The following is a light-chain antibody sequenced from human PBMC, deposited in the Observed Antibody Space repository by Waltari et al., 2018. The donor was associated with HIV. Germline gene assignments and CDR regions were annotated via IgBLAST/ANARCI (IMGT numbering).Light chain of an antibody. CDR1: SSNHGSKY. J-gene: IGLJ2*01. Sequence: QAVLTQPPPAAGTPGQGVTISCSGNSSNHGSKYVYWYQKLPGSAPKLLIYRNNQRPSGVPDRFSGSKSGTSASLAISGLRSEDEADYYCAAWDDTLSVLFGGGTKLTVL. CDR3: AAWDDTLSVL. CDR2: RNN. V-gene: IGLV1-47*01.